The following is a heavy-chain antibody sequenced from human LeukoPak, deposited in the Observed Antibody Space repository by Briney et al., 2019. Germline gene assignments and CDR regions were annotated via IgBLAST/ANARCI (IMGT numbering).Heavy chain of an antibody. CDR1: GYTFTSYG. V-gene: IGHV1-18*01. CDR2: ISAYNGNT. J-gene: IGHJ4*02. CDR3: ATGPAEAVFDY. D-gene: IGHD6-19*01. Sequence: ASVTVSCEASGYTFTSYGISWVRQAPGQGLEWMGWISAYNGNTNYAQKLQGRVTMTSDTSTSTAYMELRSLRSDDTAVYYCATGPAEAVFDYWGQGTLVTVSS.